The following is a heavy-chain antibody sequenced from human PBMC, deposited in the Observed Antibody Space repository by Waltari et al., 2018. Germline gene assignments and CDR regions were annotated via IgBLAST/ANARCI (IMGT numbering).Heavy chain of an antibody. V-gene: IGHV3-74*01. Sequence: EVQLDESGGGLVQPGGSLRLSCSASGFTFTRYLMNGVRQAPGKGLGWVARINSDGSSTTYADSVKGRFTISRDNAKNTVYLQMNSLRVEDTAVYYCTRALWLGELYDYWGQGTLVTVSS. CDR2: INSDGSST. J-gene: IGHJ4*02. CDR1: GFTFTRYL. CDR3: TRALWLGELYDY. D-gene: IGHD3-10*01.